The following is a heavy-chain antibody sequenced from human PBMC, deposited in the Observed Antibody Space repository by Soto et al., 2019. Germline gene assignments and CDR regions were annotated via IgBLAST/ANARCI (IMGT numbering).Heavy chain of an antibody. CDR1: GGSISSGGYY. CDR2: IYYSGST. J-gene: IGHJ4*02. V-gene: IGHV4-31*03. CDR3: ARELTYYYDSSGYYFDY. Sequence: SETLSLTCTVSGGSISSGGYYWSWIRQHPGKGLEWIGYIYYSGSTYYNPSLKSRVTISVDTSKNQFSLKLSSVTAADTAVYYSARELTYYYDSSGYYFDYWGQGTLLTVSS. D-gene: IGHD3-22*01.